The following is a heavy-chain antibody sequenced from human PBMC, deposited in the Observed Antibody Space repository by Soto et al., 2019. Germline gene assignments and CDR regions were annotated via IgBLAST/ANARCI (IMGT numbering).Heavy chain of an antibody. D-gene: IGHD1-26*01. Sequence: QVQLVESGGGVVQPGRSLRLSCAASGFTFSSYGMHWVRQAPGKGLEWVAVISYDGSNKYYADSVKGRFTISRDNSQNTLYLQMNSLRAEDTAVYYCAKDRVDSGSSYYYYYGMDVWGQGTTVTVSS. J-gene: IGHJ6*02. CDR1: GFTFSSYG. CDR2: ISYDGSNK. CDR3: AKDRVDSGSSYYYYYGMDV. V-gene: IGHV3-30*18.